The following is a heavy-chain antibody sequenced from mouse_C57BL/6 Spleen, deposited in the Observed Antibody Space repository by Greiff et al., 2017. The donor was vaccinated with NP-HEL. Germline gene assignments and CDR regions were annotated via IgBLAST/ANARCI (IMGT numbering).Heavy chain of an antibody. D-gene: IGHD1-1*01. CDR3: ARSGSSYPAWFAY. CDR2: ISSGSSTI. Sequence: DVMLVESGGGLVKPGGSLKLSCAASGFTFSDYGMHWVRQAPEKGLEWVAYISSGSSTIYYADTVKGRFTISRDNAKNTLFLQMTSLRSEDTAMYYCARSGSSYPAWFAYWGQGTLVTVSA. CDR1: GFTFSDYG. V-gene: IGHV5-17*01. J-gene: IGHJ3*01.